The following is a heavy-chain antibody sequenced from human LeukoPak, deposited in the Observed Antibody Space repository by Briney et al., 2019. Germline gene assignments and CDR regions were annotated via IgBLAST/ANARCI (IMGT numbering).Heavy chain of an antibody. D-gene: IGHD5-12*01. CDR3: ARDSFSDKSGSYAFDI. CDR1: GFTFRSYE. CDR2: ISSGGNSM. V-gene: IGHV3-48*03. Sequence: PGGSLRLSCAASGFTFRSYEMNWVRQAPGKGLEWVSYISSGGNSMYYADSVKGRFSISRDNANNLLYLQMNSLRAEDTAVYYCARDSFSDKSGSYAFDIWGQGTMVIVSS. J-gene: IGHJ3*02.